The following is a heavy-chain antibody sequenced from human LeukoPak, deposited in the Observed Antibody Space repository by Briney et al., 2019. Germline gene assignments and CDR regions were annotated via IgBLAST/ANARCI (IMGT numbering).Heavy chain of an antibody. CDR1: GFTVSSNY. D-gene: IGHD2-2*01. Sequence: PGGSLRLSCAASGFTVSSNYMSWVRQAPGKGLEWVSAISGSGGSTYYADSVKGRFTISRDNSKNTLYLQMNSLRAEDTAVYYCAEIYCSSTSCSDYWGQGTLVTVSS. V-gene: IGHV3-23*01. J-gene: IGHJ4*02. CDR3: AEIYCSSTSCSDY. CDR2: ISGSGGST.